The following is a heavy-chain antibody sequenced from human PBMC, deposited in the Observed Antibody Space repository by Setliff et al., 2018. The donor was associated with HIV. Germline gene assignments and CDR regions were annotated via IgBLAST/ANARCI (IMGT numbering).Heavy chain of an antibody. CDR1: GFSFSDFW. Sequence: GESLKISCAASGFSFSDFWMHWVRQVPGKGLAWVSRVYSAGTTTTYADSVKGRFTISRDNGKNTLYLQMNSLRAEGSAVYFCARVGLGGAFDIWGQGTKVTVSS. D-gene: IGHD1-26*01. CDR2: VYSAGTTT. CDR3: ARVGLGGAFDI. J-gene: IGHJ3*02. V-gene: IGHV3-74*01.